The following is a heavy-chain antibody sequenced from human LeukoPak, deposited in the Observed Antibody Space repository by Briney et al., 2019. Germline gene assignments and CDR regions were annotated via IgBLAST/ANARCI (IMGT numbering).Heavy chain of an antibody. J-gene: IGHJ4*02. Sequence: ASVKVSCKASGYTFTSYAMHWVRQTPGQGLEWMGRIVPIVATPDYSQKFQGRLTITADKSTSTAFMELSGLTSEDTAVYYCARDPYCGADCYSGPFDFWGQGTVVIVSS. D-gene: IGHD2-21*02. CDR3: ARDPYCGADCYSGPFDF. V-gene: IGHV1-69*04. CDR1: GYTFTSYA. CDR2: IVPIVATP.